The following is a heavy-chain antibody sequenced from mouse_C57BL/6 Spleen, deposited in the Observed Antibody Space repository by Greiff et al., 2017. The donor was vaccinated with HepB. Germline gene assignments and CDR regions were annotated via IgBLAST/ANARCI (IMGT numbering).Heavy chain of an antibody. D-gene: IGHD2-5*01. J-gene: IGHJ4*01. CDR2: ISSGSSTI. CDR1: GFTFSDYG. Sequence: EVQLVESGGGLVKPGGSLKLSCAASGFTFSDYGMHWVRQAPEKGLEWVAYISSGSSTIYYADTVKGRFTISRDNAKNTLFLQMTSLRSEDTAMYYCARTHYSNYDAMDYWGQGTSVTVSS. V-gene: IGHV5-17*01. CDR3: ARTHYSNYDAMDY.